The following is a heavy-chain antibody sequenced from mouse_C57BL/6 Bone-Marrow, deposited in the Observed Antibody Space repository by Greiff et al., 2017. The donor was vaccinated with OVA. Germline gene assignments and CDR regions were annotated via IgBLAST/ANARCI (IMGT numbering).Heavy chain of an antibody. V-gene: IGHV5-16*01. CDR3: ARSYYYGSSPGVAMDY. Sequence: EVKLVESEGGLVQPGSSMKLSCTASGFTFSDYYMAWVRQVPEKGLEWVANINYDGSSPYYLDSLKSRFIISRANAKNILYLQMSSLKSEDTATYYGARSYYYGSSPGVAMDYWGQGTSVTVSS. D-gene: IGHD1-1*01. J-gene: IGHJ4*01. CDR2: INYDGSSP. CDR1: GFTFSDYY.